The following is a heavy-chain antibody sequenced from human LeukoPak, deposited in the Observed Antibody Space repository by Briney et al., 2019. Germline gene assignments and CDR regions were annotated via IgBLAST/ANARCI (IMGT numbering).Heavy chain of an antibody. V-gene: IGHV3-66*01. CDR1: GFTVSNNY. J-gene: IGHJ4*02. CDR2: IYSGGST. D-gene: IGHD5-24*01. Sequence: PGGSLRLSCAASGFTVSNNYMNWVRQAPGKGLERVSLIYSGGSTSYADSVKGRFTISRDSSKNTLYLQMNNLRVEDTAVYYCARDPAAVAINTYGWGQGTLVTVSS. CDR3: ARDPAAVAINTYG.